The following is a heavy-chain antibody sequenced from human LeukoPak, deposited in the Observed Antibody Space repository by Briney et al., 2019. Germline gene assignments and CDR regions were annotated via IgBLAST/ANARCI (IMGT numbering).Heavy chain of an antibody. CDR1: GGTFSSYA. Sequence: ASVKVSCKASGGTFSSYAISWVRQAPGQGLEWMGGIIPIFGTANYAQKFQGRVTITTDESTSTAYMELSSLRSEDTAVYYCARGTDNGYYYYYMDVWGKGTTVTVSS. V-gene: IGHV1-69*05. CDR3: ARGTDNGYYYYYMDV. D-gene: IGHD2-8*01. J-gene: IGHJ6*03. CDR2: IIPIFGTA.